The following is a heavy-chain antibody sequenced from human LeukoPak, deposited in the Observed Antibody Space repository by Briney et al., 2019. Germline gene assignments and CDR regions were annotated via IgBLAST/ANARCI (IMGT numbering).Heavy chain of an antibody. J-gene: IGHJ5*02. CDR3: ARDGSWFGELFGNWFDP. V-gene: IGHV4-30-4*01. CDR1: GGSISSGDYY. Sequence: PSETLSLTCTVSGGSISSGDYYWSWTRQPPGKGLECIRYIYYSGSTYYNPSLKSRVTISVDTSKNQFSLKLSSVTAADTAVYYCARDGSWFGELFGNWFDPWGQGTLVTVSS. CDR2: IYYSGST. D-gene: IGHD3-10*01.